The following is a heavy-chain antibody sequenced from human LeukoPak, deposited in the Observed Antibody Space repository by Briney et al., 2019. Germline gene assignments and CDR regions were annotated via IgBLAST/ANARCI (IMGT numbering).Heavy chain of an antibody. CDR3: ERVGDIVVVPAAIDDY. CDR1: GFTFSSYS. D-gene: IGHD2-2*01. J-gene: IGHJ4*02. CDR2: ISSSSSYI. Sequence: PGGSLRLSCAASGFTFSSYSMNWVRQAPGKGLEWVSSISSSSSYIYYADSVKGRFTISRDNAKNSLYLQMNSLRAEDTAAYYCERVGDIVVVPAAIDDYWGQGTLVTVSS. V-gene: IGHV3-21*01.